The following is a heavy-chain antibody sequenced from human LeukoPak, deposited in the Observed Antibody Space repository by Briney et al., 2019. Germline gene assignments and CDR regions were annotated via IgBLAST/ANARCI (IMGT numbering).Heavy chain of an antibody. V-gene: IGHV1-69*05. J-gene: IGHJ3*02. Sequence: ASVKVSCKASGGTFSSYAISWVRQAPGQGLEWMGRIIPIFGTANYAQKFQGRVTITTDESTSTAYMELSSLRPEDTAVYYCARSYIVVVVAANAGAFDIWGQGTMVTVSS. CDR1: GGTFSSYA. D-gene: IGHD2-15*01. CDR2: IIPIFGTA. CDR3: ARSYIVVVVAANAGAFDI.